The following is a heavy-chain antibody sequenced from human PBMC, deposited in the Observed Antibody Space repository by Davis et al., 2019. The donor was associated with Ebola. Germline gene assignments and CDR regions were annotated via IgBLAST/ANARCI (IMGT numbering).Heavy chain of an antibody. D-gene: IGHD3-3*01. V-gene: IGHV1-46*03. Sequence: ASVKVSCKASGGTFSSYAISWVRQAPGQGLEWMGIINPSGGSTSYAQKFQGRVTMTRDTSTSTVYMELSSLRSEDTAVYYCARRPYDFWSGSSYFDYWGQGTLVTVSS. CDR1: GGTFSSYA. CDR2: INPSGGST. CDR3: ARRPYDFWSGSSYFDY. J-gene: IGHJ4*02.